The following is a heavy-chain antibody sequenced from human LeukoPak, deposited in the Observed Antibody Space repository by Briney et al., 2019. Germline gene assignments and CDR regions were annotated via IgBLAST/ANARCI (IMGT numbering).Heavy chain of an antibody. D-gene: IGHD2-15*01. CDR2: INPNSGGT. V-gene: IGHV1-2*02. Sequence: ASVKVSCKASGYTFTGYYMHWVRQAPGQGLEWMGWINPNSGGTNYAQKLQGRVTMTRDTSISTAYMELSRLRSDDTAVYYCARGVVSTYYFDYWGQGTLVTVSS. CDR3: ARGVVSTYYFDY. CDR1: GYTFTGYY. J-gene: IGHJ4*02.